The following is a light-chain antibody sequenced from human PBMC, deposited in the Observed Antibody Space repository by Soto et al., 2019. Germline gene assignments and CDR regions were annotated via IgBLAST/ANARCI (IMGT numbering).Light chain of an antibody. CDR2: DAS. V-gene: IGKV1-33*01. Sequence: DIQMTQSPSSLSASLGDRVTITCQASQDIGNYLNWYQQRPGKAPKLLILDASSLDTGVPSRFSGSGSGTDFTFTISSLQSEDIATYYCQQYYNVPITFGQGTRLEI. J-gene: IGKJ5*01. CDR3: QQYYNVPIT. CDR1: QDIGNY.